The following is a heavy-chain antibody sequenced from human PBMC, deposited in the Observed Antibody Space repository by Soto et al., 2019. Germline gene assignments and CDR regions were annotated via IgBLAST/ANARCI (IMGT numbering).Heavy chain of an antibody. V-gene: IGHV3-30*18. D-gene: IGHD3-10*01. CDR2: ISYDGSNK. J-gene: IGHJ4*02. CDR1: GFTFSSYG. CDR3: AKSGLWFGELLKQYYFDY. Sequence: GGSLRLSCAASGFTFSSYGMHWVRQAPGKGLEWVAVISYDGSNKYYADSVKGRFTISRDNSKNTLYLQMNSLRAEDTAVYYCAKSGLWFGELLKQYYFDYWGQGTLVTVSS.